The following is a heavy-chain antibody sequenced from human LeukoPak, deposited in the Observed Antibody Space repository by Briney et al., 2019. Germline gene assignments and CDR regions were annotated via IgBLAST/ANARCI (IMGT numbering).Heavy chain of an antibody. CDR3: ARDRDAFDI. Sequence: SETLSLTCTVSGYSISSGYYWGWIRQPPGKGLEWIGSIYHSGSTYYNPSLKSRVTISVDTSKNQFSLKLSSVTAADTAVYYCARDRDAFDIWGQGTMVTVSS. CDR2: IYHSGST. V-gene: IGHV4-38-2*02. CDR1: GYSISSGYY. J-gene: IGHJ3*02.